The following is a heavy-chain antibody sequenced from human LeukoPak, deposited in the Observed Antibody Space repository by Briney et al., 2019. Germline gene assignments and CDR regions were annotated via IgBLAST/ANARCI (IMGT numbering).Heavy chain of an antibody. D-gene: IGHD3-22*01. CDR3: AKIPPVYDSSGYYYFDY. Sequence: GGSLRLSCAVSGFTFSSYAMSWVRQAPGKGLEWVSAISGSGGSTYYADSVKGRFTISRDNSKNTLYLQMNSLRAEDTAVYYCAKIPPVYDSSGYYYFDYWGQGTLVTVSS. V-gene: IGHV3-23*01. CDR2: ISGSGGST. J-gene: IGHJ4*02. CDR1: GFTFSSYA.